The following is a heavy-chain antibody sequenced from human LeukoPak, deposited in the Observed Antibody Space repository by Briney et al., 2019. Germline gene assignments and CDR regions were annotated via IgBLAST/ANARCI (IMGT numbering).Heavy chain of an antibody. J-gene: IGHJ4*02. D-gene: IGHD3-22*01. Sequence: PGGSLRLSCEASGFTFSHYWMHWVRQSPGKGLVWVSRTNTDGSSTNYVDSVKGRFTISRDNAKNTMYLQMNSLRAEDTAVYYCVPTDSSGLDWGQGTLVTVSS. V-gene: IGHV3-74*01. CDR1: GFTFSHYW. CDR3: VPTDSSGLD. CDR2: TNTDGSST.